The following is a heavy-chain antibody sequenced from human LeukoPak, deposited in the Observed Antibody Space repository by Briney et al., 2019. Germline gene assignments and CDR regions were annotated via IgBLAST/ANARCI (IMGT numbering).Heavy chain of an antibody. CDR1: GFTFSSYA. V-gene: IGHV3-21*01. J-gene: IGHJ4*02. Sequence: VGSLRLSCAASGFTFSSYAMNWVRQAPGKGLEWLSYISRGSDDIYYADSMKGRFTISRDKAKNSLYMQIKSLGDEDTAVYYCARPYVTRGYFPDYCGQGTLVTVSS. CDR2: ISRGSDDI. D-gene: IGHD3-22*01. CDR3: ARPYVTRGYFPDY.